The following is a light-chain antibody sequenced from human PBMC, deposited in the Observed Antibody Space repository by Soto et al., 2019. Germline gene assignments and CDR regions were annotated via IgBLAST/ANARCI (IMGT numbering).Light chain of an antibody. Sequence: QSVLTQPPSVSGAPGQRVTISCTGSSSNIGAGYDVHWYQQPPGTAPKLLIYGNSNRPSGVPDRFSGSKSGTSASLAITGLQAEDEADYYCQSYDSSLSAVVFGGGTKSPS. J-gene: IGLJ2*01. CDR3: QSYDSSLSAVV. CDR2: GNS. V-gene: IGLV1-40*01. CDR1: SSNIGAGYD.